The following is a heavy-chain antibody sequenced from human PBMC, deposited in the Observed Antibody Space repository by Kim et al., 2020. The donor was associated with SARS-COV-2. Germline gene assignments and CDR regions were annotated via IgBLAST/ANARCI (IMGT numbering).Heavy chain of an antibody. Sequence: GGSLRLSCAASGFTFSSYAMSWVRQAPGKGLEWVSAISGSGGSTYYADSVKGRFTISRDNSKNTLYLQMNSLRAEDTAVYYCAKWDTYDFWSGYPYYYYGMDVWGQGTTVTVSS. J-gene: IGHJ6*02. CDR3: AKWDTYDFWSGYPYYYYGMDV. V-gene: IGHV3-23*01. CDR2: ISGSGGST. CDR1: GFTFSSYA. D-gene: IGHD3-3*01.